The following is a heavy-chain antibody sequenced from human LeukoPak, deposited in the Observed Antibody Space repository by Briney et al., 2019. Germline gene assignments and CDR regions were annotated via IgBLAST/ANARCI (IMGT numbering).Heavy chain of an antibody. J-gene: IGHJ4*02. CDR3: ARDFRDNGDQRPTHFDY. V-gene: IGHV3-30-3*01. CDR2: ISYDGSNK. Sequence: PGGSLRLSCAASGFTFSNAWMNWVRQAPGKGLEWVAVISYDGSNKYYADSVKGRFTISRDNSKNTLYLQMNSLRAEDTAVYYCARDFRDNGDQRPTHFDYWGQGTLVTVSS. CDR1: GFTFSNAW. D-gene: IGHD4-17*01.